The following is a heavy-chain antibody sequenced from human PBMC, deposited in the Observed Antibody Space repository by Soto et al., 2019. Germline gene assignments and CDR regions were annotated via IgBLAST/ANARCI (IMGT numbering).Heavy chain of an antibody. D-gene: IGHD3-22*01. CDR1: GYSFTSYW. J-gene: IGHJ4*02. CDR2: SDPSDSYT. CDR3: ARIAYYDSSGRQGY. Sequence: GESLKPYCKGPGYSFTSYWISWVRQMAGKGLEGMGRSDPSDSYTNYSPSFQGHVTISADKSISTAYLQWSSLKSSDTAMYYCARIAYYDSSGRQGYWGQGTLVTVSS. V-gene: IGHV5-10-1*01.